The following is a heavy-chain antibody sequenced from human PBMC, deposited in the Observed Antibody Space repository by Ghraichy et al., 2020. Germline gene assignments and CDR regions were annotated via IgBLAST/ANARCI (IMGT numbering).Heavy chain of an antibody. CDR3: ASGPPPAATKTPYYYYYYGMDV. Sequence: SVKVSCKASGGTFSSYAISWVRQAPGQGLEWMGGIIPIFGTANYAQKFQGRVTITADESTSTAYMELSSLRSEDTAVYYCASGPPPAATKTPYYYYYYGMDVWGQGTTVTVSS. CDR2: IIPIFGTA. J-gene: IGHJ6*02. CDR1: GGTFSSYA. V-gene: IGHV1-69*13. D-gene: IGHD2-2*01.